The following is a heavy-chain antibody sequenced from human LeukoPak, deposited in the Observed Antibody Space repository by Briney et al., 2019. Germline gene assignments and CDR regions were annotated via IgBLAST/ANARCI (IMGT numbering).Heavy chain of an antibody. V-gene: IGHV4-34*01. CDR1: GGSFSGYY. Sequence: PSETLSLTCAVYGGSFSGYYWSWIRQPPGKGLEWIGSKYYGGSTYYNPSLQSRVTVSIDASKNQFSLKLTSVTAADTAIYYCARRGRYDLWTDYWGQGTLVTVSS. CDR2: KYYGGST. D-gene: IGHD3-3*01. CDR3: ARRGRYDLWTDY. J-gene: IGHJ4*02.